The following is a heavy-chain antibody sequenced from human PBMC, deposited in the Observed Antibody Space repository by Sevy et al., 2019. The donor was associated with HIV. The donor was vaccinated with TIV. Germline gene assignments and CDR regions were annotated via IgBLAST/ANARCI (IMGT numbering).Heavy chain of an antibody. CDR1: GYSFTSHW. CDR3: ATSRSGYFDGSGYYIY. Sequence: GESLKISCEGSGYSFTSHWIGWVRHMPGKGLEWMGIIYPDDSETRYSPSFQGQVTFSADKSISTAYLQWSSLKASDTGMYYCATSRSGYFDGSGYYIYWGQGTMVTVSS. V-gene: IGHV5-51*01. D-gene: IGHD3-22*01. CDR2: IYPDDSET. J-gene: IGHJ4*02.